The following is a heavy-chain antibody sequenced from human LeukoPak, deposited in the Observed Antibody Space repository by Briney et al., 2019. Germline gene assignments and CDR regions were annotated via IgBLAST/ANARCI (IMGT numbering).Heavy chain of an antibody. CDR3: AKIPDYYGSVSMDV. V-gene: IGHV3-53*01. CDR2: IYSGGST. Sequence: GGSLRLSCAASGFTVSSNYMSWVRQAPGKGLEWVSVIYSGGSTYYADSVKGRFTISRDNSKNTLYLQMNSLRAEDTAVYYCAKIPDYYGSVSMDVWGQGTTVTVSS. CDR1: GFTVSSNY. D-gene: IGHD3-10*01. J-gene: IGHJ6*02.